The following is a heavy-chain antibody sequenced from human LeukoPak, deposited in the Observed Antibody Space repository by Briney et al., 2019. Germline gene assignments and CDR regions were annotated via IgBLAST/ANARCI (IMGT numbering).Heavy chain of an antibody. CDR1: GFTFSSYI. CDR3: AKDRNSGYDYPQDN. CDR2: ISGSGTTT. Sequence: PGGSLRLSCAASGFTFSSYIVTWVRQAPGKGLEWVSSISGSGTTTYFADSVKGRFTISRDNSKNTLYLQMNSLRAEDTAVYYCAKDRNSGYDYPQDNWGQGTLVTVSS. J-gene: IGHJ4*02. V-gene: IGHV3-23*01. D-gene: IGHD5-12*01.